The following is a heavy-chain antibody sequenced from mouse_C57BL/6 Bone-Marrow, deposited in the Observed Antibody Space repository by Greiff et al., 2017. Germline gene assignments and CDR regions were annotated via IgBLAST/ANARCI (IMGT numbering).Heavy chain of an antibody. CDR3: ANDLLWLRRYYYAMDY. J-gene: IGHJ4*01. D-gene: IGHD2-2*01. V-gene: IGHV1-22*01. Sequence: EVQLQQSGPELVKPGASVKMSCKASGYTFTDYNMHWVKQSHGKSLEWIGYINPNNGGTSYNQKFKGKATLTVNKSSSTAYMELRSLTSEDSAVYYCANDLLWLRRYYYAMDYWGQGTSGTVSS. CDR2: INPNNGGT. CDR1: GYTFTDYN.